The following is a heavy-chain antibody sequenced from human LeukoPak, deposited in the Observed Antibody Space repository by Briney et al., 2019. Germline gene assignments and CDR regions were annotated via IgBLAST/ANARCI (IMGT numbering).Heavy chain of an antibody. CDR1: GYTFTSYD. D-gene: IGHD5-12*01. V-gene: IGHV1-8*01. Sequence: GASVKVSCKASGYTFTSYDINWVRQATGQGLEWMGWMNPNSGNTGYAQKFQGRVTMTRNTSISTAYTELSSLRSEDTAVYYCARRSSGYDGYYFDYWGQGTLVTVSS. J-gene: IGHJ4*02. CDR3: ARRSSGYDGYYFDY. CDR2: MNPNSGNT.